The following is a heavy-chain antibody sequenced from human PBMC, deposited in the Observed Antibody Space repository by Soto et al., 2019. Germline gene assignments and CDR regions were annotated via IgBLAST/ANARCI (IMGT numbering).Heavy chain of an antibody. D-gene: IGHD3-22*01. CDR1: GFTFSDYS. CDR2: ISGSGGSK. V-gene: IGHV3-23*01. Sequence: GSLRLSCAASGFTFSDYSMNWVRQAPGKGLEWVSSISGSGGSKHYADSVKGRFTISRDNSNNTLFLQMNSLRAEDTAVYYFAKDHYYDTSGYPSINWYFDLWGRGTLVTVSS. J-gene: IGHJ2*01. CDR3: AKDHYYDTSGYPSINWYFDL.